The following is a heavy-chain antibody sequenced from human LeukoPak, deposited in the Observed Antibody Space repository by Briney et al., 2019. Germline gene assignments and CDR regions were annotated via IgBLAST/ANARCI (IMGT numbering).Heavy chain of an antibody. Sequence: SETLSLTCSVSGGSIISSNWWGWIRQPPGKGLEWIGEIFQSGETDYNPSLKSRVTISVDTSKNQFSLKLSSVTAADTAVYYCARVIGYSGYDAFDYWGQGTLVTVSS. CDR2: IFQSGET. J-gene: IGHJ4*02. CDR1: GGSIISSNW. D-gene: IGHD5-12*01. V-gene: IGHV4/OR15-8*01. CDR3: ARVIGYSGYDAFDY.